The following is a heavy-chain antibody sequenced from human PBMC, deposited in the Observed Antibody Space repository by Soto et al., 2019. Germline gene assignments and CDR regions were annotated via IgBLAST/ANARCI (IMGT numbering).Heavy chain of an antibody. D-gene: IGHD5-18*01. CDR1: GFTFSIYW. CDR2: MNTDGSRT. CDR3: ASGDGDQYDGHGYLGRH. Sequence: EVQLVESGGGLVQPGGSLTLSCAASGFTFSIYWMHWVRQAPGKGLVWVSRMNTDGSRTSYADSAKGRFTISRDDAKSTLYLQMNNLRAEDTAVYYCASGDGDQYDGHGYLGRHWGQGTLVTVSS. V-gene: IGHV3-74*01. J-gene: IGHJ4*02.